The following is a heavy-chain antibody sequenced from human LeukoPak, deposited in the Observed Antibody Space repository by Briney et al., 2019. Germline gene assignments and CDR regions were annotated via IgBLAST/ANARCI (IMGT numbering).Heavy chain of an antibody. CDR2: IYYSGST. V-gene: IGHV4-59*01. CDR3: ARDYPTYYDFWSGYGVDY. Sequence: KASETLSLTCTVSGGSISSYYWSWIRQPPGKGLEWIGYIYYSGSTNYNPSLKSRVTISVDTSKNQFSLKLSSVTAADTAVYYCARDYPTYYDFWSGYGVDYWGQGTLVTVSS. CDR1: GGSISSYY. D-gene: IGHD3-3*01. J-gene: IGHJ4*02.